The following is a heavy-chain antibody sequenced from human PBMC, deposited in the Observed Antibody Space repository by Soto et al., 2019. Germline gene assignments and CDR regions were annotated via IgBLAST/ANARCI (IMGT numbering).Heavy chain of an antibody. J-gene: IGHJ4*02. D-gene: IGHD7-27*01. CDR1: GGSISSRDYY. CDR2: ISYSGTT. Sequence: SETLSLTCTVSGGSISSRDYYWTWIRQYPGTGLEWIGYISYSGTTYYSPSLKSRVTISVDTSKNQFSLRVSSMTAADTAVYYCAWGPNQYFFYYWAQGTLVPVSS. V-gene: IGHV4-31*03. CDR3: AWGPNQYFFYY.